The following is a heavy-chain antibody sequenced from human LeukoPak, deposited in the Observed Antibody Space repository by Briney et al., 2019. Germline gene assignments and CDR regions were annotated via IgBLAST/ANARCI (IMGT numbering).Heavy chain of an antibody. CDR1: GYTFTGYY. CDR3: ARDYDSSTGYMDV. J-gene: IGHJ6*03. D-gene: IGHD2-2*01. V-gene: IGHV1-2*02. CDR2: INPNSGGT. Sequence: ASVKVSCKASGYTFTGYYMHWVRQAPGQGLEWMGWINPNSGGTNYAQKFQGRVTMTRDTSISTAYMELSRLRSDDTAVYYCARDYDSSTGYMDVWGKGTTVTVSS.